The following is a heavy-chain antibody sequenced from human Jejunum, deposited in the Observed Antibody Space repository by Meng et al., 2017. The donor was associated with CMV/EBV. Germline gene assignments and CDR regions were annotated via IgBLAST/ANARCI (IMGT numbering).Heavy chain of an antibody. V-gene: IGHV3-30-3*01. CDR2: TSTDGINT. Sequence: VQLGESGGGVAQPGRSFKLSCAASGFTFAYYNMHWVRQAPGKGLEWVATTSTDGINTYTADSVKGRFTISKDNSKDFLYLQMNSLRPEDTATYYCVRDGDSSNWPFDYWGQGTLVTVSS. D-gene: IGHD6-13*01. J-gene: IGHJ4*02. CDR3: VRDGDSSNWPFDY. CDR1: GFTFAYYN.